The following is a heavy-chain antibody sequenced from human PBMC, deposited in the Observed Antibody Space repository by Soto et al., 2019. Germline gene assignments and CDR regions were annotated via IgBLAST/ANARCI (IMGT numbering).Heavy chain of an antibody. D-gene: IGHD6-6*01. J-gene: IGHJ5*02. CDR3: TRGYVSSSRRFDP. CDR2: IYHTGST. Sequence: QVQLQESGPGLMKPSGTLSLTCAVSGGSISSSNWWTWVRQTPGKGLEWIGEIYHTGSTNSNPSLKSRVTISVDKSKNQFSLNLTSVTAADTAVYYCTRGYVSSSRRFDPWGQGTLVTVSS. V-gene: IGHV4-4*02. CDR1: GGSISSSNW.